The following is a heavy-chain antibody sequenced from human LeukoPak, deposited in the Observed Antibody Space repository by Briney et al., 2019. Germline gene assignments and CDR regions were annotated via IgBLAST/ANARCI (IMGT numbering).Heavy chain of an antibody. V-gene: IGHV4-39*01. CDR1: GGSTSTSIYY. CDR2: IYYSGST. Sequence: SETLSLTCTVSGGSTSTSIYYWGWIRQPPGKGLEWIGSIYYSGSTYYNPSLKSRVTISVDTSKNQFSLKLSSVTAANTAVYYCARTQAVAGPFDYWGQGTLVTVSS. CDR3: ARTQAVAGPFDY. D-gene: IGHD6-19*01. J-gene: IGHJ4*02.